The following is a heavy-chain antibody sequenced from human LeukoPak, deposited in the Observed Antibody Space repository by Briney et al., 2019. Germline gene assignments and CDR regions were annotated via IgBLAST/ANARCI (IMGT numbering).Heavy chain of an antibody. D-gene: IGHD3-3*01. V-gene: IGHV1-8*03. CDR1: GYTFTSYD. J-gene: IGHJ6*03. Sequence: ASVKVSCKASGYTFTSYDINWVRQATGQGLEWMGWMNPNSGNTGYAQKFQGRVTITRNTSISTAYMELSSLRSEDPAVYYCARGIDYDFWSGYYGGYYYYMDVWGKGTTVTVSS. CDR2: MNPNSGNT. CDR3: ARGIDYDFWSGYYGGYYYYMDV.